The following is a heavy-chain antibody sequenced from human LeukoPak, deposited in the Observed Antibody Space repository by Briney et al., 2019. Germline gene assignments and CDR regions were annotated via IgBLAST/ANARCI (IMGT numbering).Heavy chain of an antibody. CDR2: IYSAGTT. V-gene: IGHV4-4*07. D-gene: IGHD5-12*01. CDR1: GGSMGSYY. Sequence: PSETLSLTCTVSGGSMGSYYWAWIRQPAGKELEWIGRIYSAGTTTYNPALKSRVTMSIDMSKNQFSLTLRSMTAADTAVYYCARDKAWLDPWGQGTLVTVSS. J-gene: IGHJ5*02. CDR3: ARDKAWLDP.